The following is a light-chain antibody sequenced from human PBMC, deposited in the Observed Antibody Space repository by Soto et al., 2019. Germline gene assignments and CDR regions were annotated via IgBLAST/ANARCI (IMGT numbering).Light chain of an antibody. CDR3: SSYTTSSSYV. CDR2: DVT. Sequence: SVLAQPASVSGSPGQSVTVSCALRGSDVGGYIYVSWYQQHPGKAPKLMIYDVTSRPSGVSYRFSGSKSGNTASLTISGLQAEDEADYYCSSYTTSSSYVFGTGTKVTVL. J-gene: IGLJ1*01. CDR1: GSDVGGYIY. V-gene: IGLV2-14*01.